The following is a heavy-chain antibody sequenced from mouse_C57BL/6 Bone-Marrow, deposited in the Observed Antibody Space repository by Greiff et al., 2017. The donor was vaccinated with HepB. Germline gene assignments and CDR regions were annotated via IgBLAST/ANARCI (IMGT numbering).Heavy chain of an antibody. V-gene: IGHV5-2*01. D-gene: IGHD1-1*01. CDR2: INSDGGST. J-gene: IGHJ2*01. CDR3: AIPYYYGSSYFDY. Sequence: EVQRVESGGGLVQPGESLKLSCESNEYEFPSHDMSWVRKTPEKRLELVAAINSDGGSTYYPDTMERRFIISRDNTKKTLYLQVSSLRSEDTALYYCAIPYYYGSSYFDYWGQGTTLTVSS. CDR1: EYEFPSHD.